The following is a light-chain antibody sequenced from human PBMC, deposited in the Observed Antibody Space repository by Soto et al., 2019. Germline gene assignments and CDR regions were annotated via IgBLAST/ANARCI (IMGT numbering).Light chain of an antibody. J-gene: IGKJ1*01. CDR3: QQYGSSPET. CDR2: GAS. V-gene: IGKV3-20*01. Sequence: DIVLTQSPCTLSLSPGERATLSCRASQSVSSSYLAWYQQKPGQAPRLLIYGASSRATGIPDRFSGSGSGTDFTLTISRLEPEDFAVYYCQQYGSSPETFGQGTKVDIK. CDR1: QSVSSSY.